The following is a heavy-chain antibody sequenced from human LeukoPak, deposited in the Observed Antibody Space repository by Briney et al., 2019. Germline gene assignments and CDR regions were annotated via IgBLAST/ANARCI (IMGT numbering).Heavy chain of an antibody. J-gene: IGHJ4*02. Sequence: GGCLRLSCAASGFTFSSYSMNWVRQAPGTGLEWVSSINPQGTSTWNADSVKGRFTISRDNAKNSLYLQMNSLSAEDTGVYYCARDFTGESGYSGYWGQGTLVTVSS. CDR1: GFTFSSYS. D-gene: IGHD5-12*01. CDR2: INPQGTST. V-gene: IGHV3-21*06. CDR3: ARDFTGESGYSGY.